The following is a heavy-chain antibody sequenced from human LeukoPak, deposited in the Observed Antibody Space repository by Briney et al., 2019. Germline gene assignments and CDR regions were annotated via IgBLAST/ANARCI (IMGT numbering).Heavy chain of an antibody. V-gene: IGHV4-38-2*02. D-gene: IGHD6-6*01. J-gene: IGHJ4*02. CDR2: IYHSGST. Sequence: SETLSLTCTVSGYSISSGYYWGWIRPPPGKGLEWIESIYHSGSTYYNPSLKSRVTISVDTSKNQFSLKLSSVTAADTAVYYCARESIAARKGFDYWGQGTLVTVSS. CDR3: ARESIAARKGFDY. CDR1: GYSISSGYY.